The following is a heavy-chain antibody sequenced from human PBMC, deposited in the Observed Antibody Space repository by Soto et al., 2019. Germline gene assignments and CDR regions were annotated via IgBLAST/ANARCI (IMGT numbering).Heavy chain of an antibody. V-gene: IGHV4-30-2*01. J-gene: IGHJ5*02. CDR3: ARDRSGNNWFDP. CDR1: GGSISSGGYS. CDR2: IYHSGST. D-gene: IGHD1-26*01. Sequence: SETLSLTCAVSGGSISSGGYSWSWIRQPPGKGLEWIGYIYHSGSTYYNPSLKRRVTISVDRSKNQFSLKLSSVTAADTAVYYCARDRSGNNWFDPWGHGTLVTVSS.